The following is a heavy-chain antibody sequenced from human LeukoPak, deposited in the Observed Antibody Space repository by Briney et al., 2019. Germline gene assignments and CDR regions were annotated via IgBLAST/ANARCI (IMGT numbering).Heavy chain of an antibody. V-gene: IGHV3-20*04. J-gene: IGHJ4*02. CDR2: INWNGGST. D-gene: IGHD6-19*01. CDR3: AAGDRNGWYFDY. Sequence: PGGSLRLSCAASGFTFDDFGMSWVRQAPGKGLEWVSGINWNGGSTGYADSVKGRFTISRDNAKNSLYLQMNSLRAEDTALYYCAAGDRNGWYFDYWGQGTLVTVSS. CDR1: GFTFDDFG.